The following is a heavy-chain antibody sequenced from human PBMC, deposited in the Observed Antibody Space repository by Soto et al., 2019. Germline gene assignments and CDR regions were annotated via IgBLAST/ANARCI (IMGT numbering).Heavy chain of an antibody. J-gene: IGHJ3*02. CDR3: ASTRGAAAAFDASDI. D-gene: IGHD6-13*01. V-gene: IGHV4-59*01. CDR2: IYYSGST. Sequence: SETLSLTCTVSGGSISSYYWSWIRQPPGKGLEWIGYIYYSGSTNYNPSLKSRVTISLDTSKNQFSLKLSSVTAADTAVYYCASTRGAAAAFDASDIWGQGTMVTVSS. CDR1: GGSISSYY.